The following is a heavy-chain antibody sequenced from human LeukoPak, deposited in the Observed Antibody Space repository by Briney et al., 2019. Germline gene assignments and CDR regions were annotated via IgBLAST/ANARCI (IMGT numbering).Heavy chain of an antibody. CDR2: ISNDATKK. Sequence: GGSLRLSCAASGFTFSTYAMHWVRQAPGKGLEWVAVISNDATKKYYADSVKGRSTISRDNSENTLYLQMNSLRAEDTAVYYCARDRAPSYYDILTGPSLGLREPPAWGQGTLVTVSS. J-gene: IGHJ5*02. CDR1: GFTFSTYA. V-gene: IGHV3-30*03. CDR3: ARDRAPSYYDILTGPSLGLREPPA. D-gene: IGHD3-9*01.